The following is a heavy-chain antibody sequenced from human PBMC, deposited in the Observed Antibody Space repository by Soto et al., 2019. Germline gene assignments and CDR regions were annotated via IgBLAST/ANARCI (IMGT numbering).Heavy chain of an antibody. CDR1: GGSISSYY. D-gene: IGHD1-1*01. CDR2: IYTSGST. V-gene: IGHV4-4*07. J-gene: IGHJ6*02. CDR3: ARDTIAYGMDV. Sequence: QVQLQESGPGLVKPSETLSLTCTVSGGSISSYYWSWIRQPAGKGLEWIGRIYTSGSTNYNPSLTSRVTVSVDTSKNHFSLKLSSVTAADTAVDYCARDTIAYGMDVWGQGTTVTVSS.